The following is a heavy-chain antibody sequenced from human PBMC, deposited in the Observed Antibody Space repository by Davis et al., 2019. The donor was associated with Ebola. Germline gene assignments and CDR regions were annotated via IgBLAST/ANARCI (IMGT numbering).Heavy chain of an antibody. CDR2: INCGNGNT. D-gene: IGHD3-3*01. J-gene: IGHJ4*02. CDR1: GYPLSSYS. Sequence: AASVKVSCKASGYPLSSYSLQWVRQAPGQRLEWMGWINCGNGNTKYSQNFQGRVTITRDTPTSTAYMDLSSLRTEDTAVYYCAREHDSWSGYAFDYWGQGSLVTVSA. CDR3: AREHDSWSGYAFDY. V-gene: IGHV1-3*01.